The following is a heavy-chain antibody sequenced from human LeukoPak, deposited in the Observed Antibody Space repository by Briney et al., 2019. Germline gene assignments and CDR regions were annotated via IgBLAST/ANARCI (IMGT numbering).Heavy chain of an antibody. Sequence: GGSLRLSCAASGFTFRSYAMTWFRQAPGKGLEWVSSVSATGDGTYYADSVKGRFTISRDNSKNTLHLQMNSLRADDTAVYYCAKDLISVVIRFYFDSWGQGTLVTVSS. J-gene: IGHJ4*02. CDR1: GFTFRSYA. D-gene: IGHD3-22*01. CDR3: AKDLISVVIRFYFDS. V-gene: IGHV3-23*01. CDR2: VSATGDGT.